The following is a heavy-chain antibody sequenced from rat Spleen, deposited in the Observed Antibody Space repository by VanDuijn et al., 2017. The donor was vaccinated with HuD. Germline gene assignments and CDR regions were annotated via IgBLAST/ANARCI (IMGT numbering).Heavy chain of an antibody. Sequence: EVQLVESGGDLVQPGRSLKLSCAASGFTFSNYGMAWVRQAPTKGLEWVATISYDGISLYYRDSVKGRFTISRDTAKSTLYLQMDSLRSEDTATYYWARTEGIPSPVDNWGQGVMVTVSS. CDR2: ISYDGISL. J-gene: IGHJ2*01. CDR3: ARTEGIPSPVDN. CDR1: GFTFSNYG. D-gene: IGHD1-11*01. V-gene: IGHV5-29*01.